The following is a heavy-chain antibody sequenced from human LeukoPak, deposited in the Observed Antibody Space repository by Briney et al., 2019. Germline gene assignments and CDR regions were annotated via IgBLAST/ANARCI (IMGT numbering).Heavy chain of an antibody. CDR2: TYYRSKWYK. J-gene: IGHJ4*02. Sequence: SQTLSLTCAISGDSVSSNSAAWNWIRQSPSRGLEWLGRTYYRSKWYKEYALSVKSRITINPDTSKNQFSLQLNSVAPEDTAVYYCTSLTGDTDYWGQGTLVTVSS. CDR3: TSLTGDTDY. D-gene: IGHD7-27*01. CDR1: GDSVSSNSAA. V-gene: IGHV6-1*01.